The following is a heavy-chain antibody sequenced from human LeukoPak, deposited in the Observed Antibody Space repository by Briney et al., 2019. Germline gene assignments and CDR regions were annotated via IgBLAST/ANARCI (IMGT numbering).Heavy chain of an antibody. V-gene: IGHV3-11*03. D-gene: IGHD1-1*01. Sequence: NAGGSLRLSCAASGFTLSDYYMSWIRQTPGRGLEWVSYISDDSSYTNYADSVKGRFTISRDNAKNSLYLQMNSLRAEDTAIYYCGRNAYNWNFNDYWGQGTLVTVSS. J-gene: IGHJ4*02. CDR3: GRNAYNWNFNDY. CDR1: GFTLSDYY. CDR2: ISDDSSYT.